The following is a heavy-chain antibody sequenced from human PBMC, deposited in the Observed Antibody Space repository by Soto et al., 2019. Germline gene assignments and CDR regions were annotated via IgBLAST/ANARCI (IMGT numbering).Heavy chain of an antibody. D-gene: IGHD6-13*01. CDR2: IKRDGSQR. CDR3: ARDVSPGSSSLYLDAFDI. Sequence: GGSLRLSCAASGFTFSSYWMTWVRQAPGKGLEWVANIKRDGSQRSYLDSVRGRFTVSRDNAKNSMYLQMNSLRAEDTALYYCARDVSPGSSSLYLDAFDIWGQGTMVTVSS. J-gene: IGHJ3*02. V-gene: IGHV3-7*05. CDR1: GFTFSSYW.